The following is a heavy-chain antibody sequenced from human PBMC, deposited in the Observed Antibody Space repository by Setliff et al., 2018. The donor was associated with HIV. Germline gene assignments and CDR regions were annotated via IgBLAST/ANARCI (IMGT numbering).Heavy chain of an antibody. CDR1: GGSISSYY. Sequence: PSETLSLTCTVSGGSISSYYWSWIRQPPGKGLEWIGYIYYSGSTNYNPSLKSRVTISIDKSKKQFSLKLSSVTAADTAVYFCVRRVSHGSQPSYFDYWGQGTLVTVSS. CDR2: IYYSGST. D-gene: IGHD3-10*01. CDR3: VRRVSHGSQPSYFDY. V-gene: IGHV4-59*08. J-gene: IGHJ4*02.